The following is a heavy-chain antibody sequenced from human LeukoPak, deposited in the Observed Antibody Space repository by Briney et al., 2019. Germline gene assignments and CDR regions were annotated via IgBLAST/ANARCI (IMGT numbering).Heavy chain of an antibody. V-gene: IGHV5-51*01. CDR3: PRRARGGNLDHFDY. Sequence: HGESLKISCKGSGYSFTSYWIGWVLQMPGKSLECMGIIYPGDSDTRYSPSFQAEVPISGDKSIRPAYLQWSSLKASATAMYYGPRRARGGNLDHFDYWGQGTLVTVSS. CDR1: GYSFTSYW. CDR2: IYPGDSDT. D-gene: IGHD4-23*01. J-gene: IGHJ4*02.